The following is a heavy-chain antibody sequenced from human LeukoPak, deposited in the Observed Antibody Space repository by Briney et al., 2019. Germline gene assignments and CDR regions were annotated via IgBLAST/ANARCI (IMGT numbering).Heavy chain of an antibody. CDR2: INHSGST. CDR1: GGSFSGYY. D-gene: IGHD6-19*01. Sequence: SETLSLTCAVYGGSFSGYYWSWIRQPPGKGLEWIGEINHSGSTNYNPSLKSRVTISVDTSKNQFSLRLSSVTAADTAVYYCARLIAVADTWYYYYYMDVWGKGTTVTISS. J-gene: IGHJ6*03. V-gene: IGHV4-34*01. CDR3: ARLIAVADTWYYYYYMDV.